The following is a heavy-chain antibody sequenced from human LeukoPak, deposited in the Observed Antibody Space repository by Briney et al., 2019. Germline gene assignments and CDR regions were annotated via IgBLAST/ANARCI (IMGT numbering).Heavy chain of an antibody. CDR3: ARSGSSPTSFYYGMDV. D-gene: IGHD6-13*01. Sequence: ASVKVSCKASGYTFTGYYMHWVRQAPGQGFEWMGWINPNSGGTNYAQKFQGRVTMTRDTSISTAYMELSRLRSDDTAVYYCARSGSSPTSFYYGMDVWGQGTTVTVSS. J-gene: IGHJ6*02. CDR2: INPNSGGT. CDR1: GYTFTGYY. V-gene: IGHV1-2*02.